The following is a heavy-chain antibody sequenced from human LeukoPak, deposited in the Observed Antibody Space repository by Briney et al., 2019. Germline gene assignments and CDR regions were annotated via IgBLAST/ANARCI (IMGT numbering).Heavy chain of an antibody. CDR3: ARVSGYAPEY. V-gene: IGHV3-30-3*01. CDR2: ISYDGSNK. Sequence: GGSLRLSCAASGFTFSSYAMHWVRQAPGKGLEWVAVISYDGSNKYYADSVKGRFTISRDNSKNTLYLQMKSLRAEDTAVYYCARVSGYAPEYWGQGTLVTVSS. CDR1: GFTFSSYA. J-gene: IGHJ4*02. D-gene: IGHD5-12*01.